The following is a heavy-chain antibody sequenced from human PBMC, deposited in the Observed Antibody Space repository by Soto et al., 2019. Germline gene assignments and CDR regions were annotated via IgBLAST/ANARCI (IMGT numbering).Heavy chain of an antibody. CDR3: ARFPGLGPPYYYGMDV. CDR2: ISSSSSYT. D-gene: IGHD2-8*02. Sequence: QVQLVESGGGLVKPGGSLRLSCAASGFTFSDYYMSWIRQAPGKGLEWVSYISSSSSYTNYADSVKGRFTISRDNAKNSLYLQMNSLRAEDTAVYYCARFPGLGPPYYYGMDVWGQGTTVTVSS. CDR1: GFTFSDYY. J-gene: IGHJ6*02. V-gene: IGHV3-11*06.